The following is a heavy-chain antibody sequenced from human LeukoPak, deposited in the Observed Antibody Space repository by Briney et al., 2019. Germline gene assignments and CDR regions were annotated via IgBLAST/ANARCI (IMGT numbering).Heavy chain of an antibody. J-gene: IGHJ4*02. Sequence: ASVKVSCKASGGTFSSYAISWVRQAPGQGLEWMGGIIPIFGTANYAQKFQGRVTITADESTSTAYMGLSSLRPEDTAVYYCAREPWGYGDYQSYFDYWGQGTLVTVSS. CDR1: GGTFSSYA. D-gene: IGHD4-17*01. CDR3: AREPWGYGDYQSYFDY. CDR2: IIPIFGTA. V-gene: IGHV1-69*01.